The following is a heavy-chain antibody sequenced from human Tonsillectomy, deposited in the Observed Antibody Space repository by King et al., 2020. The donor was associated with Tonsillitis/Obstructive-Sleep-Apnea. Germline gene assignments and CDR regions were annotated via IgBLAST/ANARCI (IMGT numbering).Heavy chain of an antibody. CDR1: GFTVSSNY. CDR2: IYSGGST. Sequence: QLVESGGGLVHPGGSLRLSCAASGFTVSSNYMSWVRQAPGKGLEWVSVIYSGGSTYYADSVKGRFTISRDNSRNTLYLQMNSLRAEDTAVYYCARCPYSSSSYYFHYWGQGTLVTVSS. J-gene: IGHJ4*02. V-gene: IGHV3-66*01. D-gene: IGHD6-6*01. CDR3: ARCPYSSSSYYFHY.